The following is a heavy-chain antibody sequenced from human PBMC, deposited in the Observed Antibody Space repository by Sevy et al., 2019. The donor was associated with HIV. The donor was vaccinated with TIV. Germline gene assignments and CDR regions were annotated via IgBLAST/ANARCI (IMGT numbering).Heavy chain of an antibody. D-gene: IGHD4-17*01. V-gene: IGHV3-23*01. CDR3: AKGLRGTTTNNWFDP. Sequence: GGSLRLSCAASGFTFTEFVMSWVRQAPGKGLEWVSTINSGGGSTYYADSVKGRFTISRDNSQNTLDLQMNSLRAEDTAVYYCAKGLRGTTTNNWFDPWGQGTLVTVSS. CDR2: INSGGGST. J-gene: IGHJ5*02. CDR1: GFTFTEFV.